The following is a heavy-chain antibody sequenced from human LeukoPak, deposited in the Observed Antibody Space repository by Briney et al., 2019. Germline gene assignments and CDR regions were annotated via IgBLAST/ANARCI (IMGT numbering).Heavy chain of an antibody. CDR3: ARRAGAYSHPYDY. V-gene: IGHV3-30*02. J-gene: IGHJ4*02. Sequence: GGSLRLSCAASGFTFSSYGMHWVRQAPGKGLEWVAFIRYDGSNKYYADSVKGRFTISRDNSKNTLYLQMNSLRAEDTAVYYCARRAGAYSHPYDYGGQGTLVTVSS. D-gene: IGHD4/OR15-4a*01. CDR1: GFTFSSYG. CDR2: IRYDGSNK.